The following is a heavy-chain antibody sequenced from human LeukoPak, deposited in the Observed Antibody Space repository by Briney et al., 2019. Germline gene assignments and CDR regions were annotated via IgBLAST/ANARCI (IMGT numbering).Heavy chain of an antibody. CDR3: AKDSPVATR. CDR2: ISYDGSNK. D-gene: IGHD2-15*01. CDR1: GFTFSSYA. J-gene: IGHJ4*02. V-gene: IGHV3-30-3*01. Sequence: GGSLRLSCAASGFTFSSYAMHWVRQAPGKGLEWVAVISYDGSNKYYADSVKGRFTISRDDSKNTLYLQMNSLRAEDTAVYYCAKDSPVATRWGQGTLVTVSS.